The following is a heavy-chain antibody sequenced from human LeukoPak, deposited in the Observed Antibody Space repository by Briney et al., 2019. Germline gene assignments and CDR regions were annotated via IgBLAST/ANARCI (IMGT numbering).Heavy chain of an antibody. CDR3: ARERVGYYDSSGFSGDFDY. CDR1: GGSIGSSSYY. CDR2: IYYSGST. J-gene: IGHJ4*02. V-gene: IGHV4-39*07. D-gene: IGHD3-22*01. Sequence: SQTLSLTCTVSGGSIGSSSYYWGWIRQPPGKGLEWIGSIYYSGSTYYNPSLKSRVTISVNTSKNQFSLKLSSVTAADTAVYYCARERVGYYDSSGFSGDFDYWGQGTLVTVSS.